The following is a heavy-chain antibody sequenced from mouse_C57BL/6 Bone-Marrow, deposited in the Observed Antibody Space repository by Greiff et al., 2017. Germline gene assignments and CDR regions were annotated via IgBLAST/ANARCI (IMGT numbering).Heavy chain of an antibody. CDR2: IDPENGDT. CDR1: GFNIKDDY. CDR3: TTVVHY. D-gene: IGHD1-1*01. Sequence: EVQLQESGAELVRPGASVKLSCTASGFNIKDDYMPWVKQRPEQGLEWIGWIDPENGDTEYASKFQGQATITADTSSNTADLQISSLTSEDTAVYYCTTVVHYWGQGTTLTVSS. J-gene: IGHJ2*01. V-gene: IGHV14-4*01.